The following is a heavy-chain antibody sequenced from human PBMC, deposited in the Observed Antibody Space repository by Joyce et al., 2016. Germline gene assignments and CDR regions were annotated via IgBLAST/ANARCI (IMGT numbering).Heavy chain of an antibody. CDR2: INHSGST. J-gene: IGHJ5*02. CDR1: GGSFSGYY. V-gene: IGHV4-34*01. CDR3: ARGPRSNWGLVWFDP. Sequence: QVQLQQWGAGLLKPSETLSLTCAVYGGSFSGYYWGWIRQPPGQGLAWIGEINHSGSTNYNPSLKSRVTISVDTSKNQFSLKLSSVTAADTAVYYCARGPRSNWGLVWFDPWGQGTLVTVSS. D-gene: IGHD7-27*01.